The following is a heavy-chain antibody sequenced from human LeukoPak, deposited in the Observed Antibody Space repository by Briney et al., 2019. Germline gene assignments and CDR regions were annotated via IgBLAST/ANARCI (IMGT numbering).Heavy chain of an antibody. CDR1: GFTFSSYA. CDR3: AKVGSNYDFWSGYFNDYYYYYMDV. V-gene: IGHV3-23*01. CDR2: ISGSGGST. Sequence: GGSLRLSCAASGFTFSSYAMSWVRQAPGKGLEWVSAISGSGGSTYYADSVKGRFTVSRDNSKNTLYLQMNSLRAEDTAVYYCAKVGSNYDFWSGYFNDYYYYYMDVWGKGTTVTVSS. D-gene: IGHD3-3*01. J-gene: IGHJ6*03.